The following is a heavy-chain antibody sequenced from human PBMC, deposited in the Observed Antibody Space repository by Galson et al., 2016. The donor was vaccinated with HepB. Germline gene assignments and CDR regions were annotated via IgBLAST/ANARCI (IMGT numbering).Heavy chain of an antibody. Sequence: SLRLSCAASGFVFRMYPMSWVRQAPGKGLEWVSSLSGPGGDTYYADSVKGRFTISRDNSKNTLYLQMTSLRDEDTATYYCAKDLTVAAWVDPWGQGTLVTVSS. D-gene: IGHD4-23*01. CDR1: GFVFRMYP. CDR2: LSGPGGDT. V-gene: IGHV3-23*01. CDR3: AKDLTVAAWVDP. J-gene: IGHJ5*02.